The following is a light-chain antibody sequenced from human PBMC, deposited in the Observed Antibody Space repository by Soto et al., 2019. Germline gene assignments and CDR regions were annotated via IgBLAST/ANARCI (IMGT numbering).Light chain of an antibody. J-gene: IGLJ1*01. V-gene: IGLV2-23*01. Sequence: QSVPTQPASVSGSPGQSITISCTGTSSDFGSHNLVSWYQQHPGKAPKLMIYEASKRPSGFSDRFSGSKSGNTASLTISGLQAEDEADYYCCSYAGSSTSPYVFGTGTKVTVL. CDR2: EAS. CDR1: SSDFGSHNL. CDR3: CSYAGSSTSPYV.